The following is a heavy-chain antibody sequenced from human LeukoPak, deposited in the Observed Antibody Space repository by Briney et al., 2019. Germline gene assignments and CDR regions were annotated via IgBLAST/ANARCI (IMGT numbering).Heavy chain of an antibody. CDR3: ARDWPKGDYYYYMDV. CDR1: GFTFSSYS. Sequence: GGSLRLSSAASGFTFSSYSMNWVRQAPGKGLEWVSSISSSSSYIYYADSVKGRFTISRDNAKNSLYLQMNSLRAEDTAVYYCARDWPKGDYYYYMDVWGKGTTVTVSS. CDR2: ISSSSSYI. V-gene: IGHV3-21*01. J-gene: IGHJ6*03. D-gene: IGHD3-16*01.